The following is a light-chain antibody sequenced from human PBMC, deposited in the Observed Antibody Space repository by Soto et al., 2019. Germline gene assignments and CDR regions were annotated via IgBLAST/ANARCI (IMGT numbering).Light chain of an antibody. V-gene: IGKV1-5*03. CDR2: KAS. J-gene: IGKJ1*01. Sequence: DIKMSHSPSTVSASERDTVTITCRASESISIWLAWYQQKPGKAPNLLINKASSLQSEVPSRFSGSGSGTEFTLTITSLQPDDFGVYYCQQYKSSSTFGQGTKVDIK. CDR1: ESISIW. CDR3: QQYKSSST.